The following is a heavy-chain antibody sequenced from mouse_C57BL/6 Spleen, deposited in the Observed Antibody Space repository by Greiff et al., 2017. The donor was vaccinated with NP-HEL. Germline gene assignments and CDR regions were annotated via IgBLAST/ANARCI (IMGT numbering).Heavy chain of an antibody. CDR3: ARDYYGSSQAWFAY. CDR1: GYTFTSYG. CDR2: IYPRSGNT. Sequence: VKLQESGAELARPGASVKLSCKASGYTFTSYGISWVKQRTGQGLAWIGEIYPRSGNTYYNEKFKGKATLTADKSSSTAYMELRSLTSEDSAVYFCARDYYGSSQAWFAYWGQGTLVTVSA. J-gene: IGHJ3*01. D-gene: IGHD1-1*01. V-gene: IGHV1-81*01.